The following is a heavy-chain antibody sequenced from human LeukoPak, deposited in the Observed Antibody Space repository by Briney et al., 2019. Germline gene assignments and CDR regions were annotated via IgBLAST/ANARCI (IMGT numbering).Heavy chain of an antibody. V-gene: IGHV3-30*02. CDR3: AKLHTTGTPNGDY. J-gene: IGHJ4*02. D-gene: IGHD1-1*01. CDR2: IRYDGSNK. Sequence: GGSLRLSCAASGFTFSSYGMHWVRQAPGKGLEWVAFIRYDGSNKYYADSVKGRFTISRDNSNNTLYLQMNSLRAEDTAVYYCAKLHTTGTPNGDYWGQGTLVTVSS. CDR1: GFTFSSYG.